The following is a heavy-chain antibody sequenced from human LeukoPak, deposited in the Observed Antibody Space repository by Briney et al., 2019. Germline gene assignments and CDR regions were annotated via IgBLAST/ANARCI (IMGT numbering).Heavy chain of an antibody. CDR1: GGSFSGYY. CDR2: IYHSGST. CDR3: ARGIVATIGDY. Sequence: PSETLSLTCAVYGGSFSGYYWSWIRQPPGKGLEWIGYIYHSGSTYYNPSLKSRVTISVDRSKNQFSLKLSSVTAADTAVYYCARGIVATIGDYWGQGTLVTVSS. D-gene: IGHD5-12*01. J-gene: IGHJ4*02. V-gene: IGHV4-34*01.